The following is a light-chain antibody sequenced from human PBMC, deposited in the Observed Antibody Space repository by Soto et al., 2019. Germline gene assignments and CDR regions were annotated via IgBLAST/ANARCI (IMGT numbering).Light chain of an antibody. CDR3: GSYTTTPTLV. CDR2: EVS. Sequence: QSALTQPASVSGSPGQSITISCTGTSSDVGAYNYVSWYQQHPGKAPKTMIYEVSNRPSGISDRFFGSKSGSTASLTISGLQAEDEADYYCGSYTTTPTLVFGTGTKVTVL. V-gene: IGLV2-14*01. J-gene: IGLJ1*01. CDR1: SSDVGAYNY.